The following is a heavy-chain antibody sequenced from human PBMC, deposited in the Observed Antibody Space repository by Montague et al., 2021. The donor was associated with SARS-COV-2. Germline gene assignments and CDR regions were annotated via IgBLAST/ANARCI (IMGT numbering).Heavy chain of an antibody. D-gene: IGHD3-22*01. J-gene: IGHJ4*02. CDR3: ARGYDSSGYQY. Sequence: LSLSCAASGFTFSTFWMTWVRQVPGKGLEWVANIKQDGSEKYYVDSVKGRFTISRDNAKNSLYLQLDSLRAEDTAVYYCARGYDSSGYQYWGQGTLVTVSS. CDR1: GFTFSTFW. CDR2: IKQDGSEK. V-gene: IGHV3-7*05.